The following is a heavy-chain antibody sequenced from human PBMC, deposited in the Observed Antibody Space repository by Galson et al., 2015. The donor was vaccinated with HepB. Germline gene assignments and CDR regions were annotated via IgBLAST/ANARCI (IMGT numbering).Heavy chain of an antibody. J-gene: IGHJ4*02. CDR2: ISSAGSSK. Sequence: SLRLSCAASGFTFSSYAMHWVRQAPGKGLEWVAVISSAGSSKYNADSVKGRFTIPRDNSKNTLYMQMNSLGAEDTAVYYCARVVAMDRSSWYGPTGDWGQGTLVTVSS. D-gene: IGHD6-13*01. CDR3: ARVVAMDRSSWYGPTGD. V-gene: IGHV3-30-3*01. CDR1: GFTFSSYA.